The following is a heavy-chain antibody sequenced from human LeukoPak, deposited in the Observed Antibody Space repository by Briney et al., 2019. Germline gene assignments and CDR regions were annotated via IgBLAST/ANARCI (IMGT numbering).Heavy chain of an antibody. V-gene: IGHV4-30-4*08. CDR1: GGSISSGDYY. D-gene: IGHD1-7*01. CDR2: IYYSGST. J-gene: IGHJ5*02. CDR3: ARDVRNWNYGRFDP. Sequence: SQTLSLTCTVSGGSISSGDYYWSWIRQPPGKGLEWIGYIYYSGSTYYNPSLKSRVTISVDASKNQFSLKLSSVTAADTAVYYCARDVRNWNYGRFDPWGQGTLVTVSS.